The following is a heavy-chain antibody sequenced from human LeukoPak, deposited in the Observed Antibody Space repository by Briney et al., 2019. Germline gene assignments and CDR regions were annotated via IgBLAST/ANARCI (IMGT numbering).Heavy chain of an antibody. CDR3: ARVPLGELSFLDY. Sequence: PGGSLRLSCAASGFTFSSFEMNWVRQAPGKGLYWVSYISSSGSAIYYAVSVKGRFTISRDNAKNSLYLQMNSLRAEDTAVYYCARVPLGELSFLDYLGQGTLVTVSS. CDR1: GFTFSSFE. V-gene: IGHV3-48*03. D-gene: IGHD3-16*02. J-gene: IGHJ4*02. CDR2: ISSSGSAI.